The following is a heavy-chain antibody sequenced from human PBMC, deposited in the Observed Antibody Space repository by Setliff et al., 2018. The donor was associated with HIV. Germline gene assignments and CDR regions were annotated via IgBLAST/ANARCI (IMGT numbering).Heavy chain of an antibody. J-gene: IGHJ4*02. CDR3: ARAPGDILTAYFGGLDY. Sequence: PGGSLRLSCAASGFTFSNYAMTWVRQAAGKGLEWVSAISDSGGGTYYADSVKGRFTVSRDNSKDTLYLQMSSLRADDTAIYYCARAPGDILTAYFGGLDYWGQGALVTVSS. CDR2: ISDSGGGT. V-gene: IGHV3-23*01. D-gene: IGHD3-9*01. CDR1: GFTFSNYA.